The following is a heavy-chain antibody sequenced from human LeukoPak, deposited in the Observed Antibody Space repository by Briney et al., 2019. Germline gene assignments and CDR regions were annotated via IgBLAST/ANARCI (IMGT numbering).Heavy chain of an antibody. V-gene: IGHV4-34*01. D-gene: IGHD3-10*01. CDR3: ARKFDAYFDY. CDR2: INHSGST. Sequence: SETLSLTCAVYGGSFSGYYWSWIRQPPGKGLEWIGEINHSGSTNYNPSLKSRVTISVDTSKNQFSLKLSSVTAADTAVYYCARKFDAYFDYWGQGTLVTVSS. CDR1: GGSFSGYY. J-gene: IGHJ4*02.